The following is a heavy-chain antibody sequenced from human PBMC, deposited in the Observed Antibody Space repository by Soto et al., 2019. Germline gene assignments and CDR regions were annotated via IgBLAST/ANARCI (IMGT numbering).Heavy chain of an antibody. CDR3: ARGYYDSRGQSNTFDI. V-gene: IGHV4-59*01. CDR1: GASITSSY. CDR2: VHYSGST. Sequence: PSETLSLTCTVSGASITSSYWSWIRQSPGKRLEWIAYVHYSGSTNYNPSLKSRVTISVDTSKNQFSLKLSSVTVADTAVYYCARGYYDSRGQSNTFDIWGQGTMVTVSS. D-gene: IGHD3-22*01. J-gene: IGHJ3*02.